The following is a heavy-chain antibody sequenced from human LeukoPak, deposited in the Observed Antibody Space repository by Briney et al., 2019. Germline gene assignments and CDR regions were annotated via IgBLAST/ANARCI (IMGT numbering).Heavy chain of an antibody. CDR2: INPNSGGT. D-gene: IGHD6-19*01. V-gene: IGHV1-2*02. CDR3: ARGPIAVPMDNWFDP. J-gene: IGHJ5*02. Sequence: ASVKVSCKASGYTFTGYYMHLVRQAPGQGLEWMGWINPNSGGTNYAQKSQARVTMTRDTSISTAYMELSRLRSDDTAVYYCARGPIAVPMDNWFDPWGQGTLVTVSS. CDR1: GYTFTGYY.